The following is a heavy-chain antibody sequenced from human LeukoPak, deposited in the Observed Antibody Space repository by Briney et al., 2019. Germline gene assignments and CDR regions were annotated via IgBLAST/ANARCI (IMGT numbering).Heavy chain of an antibody. CDR3: ARSTMVRGGIIRSSYYFDY. J-gene: IGHJ4*02. CDR1: GGSFSGYY. CDR2: INHSGST. D-gene: IGHD3-10*01. V-gene: IGHV4-34*01. Sequence: SETLSLTCAVYGGSFSGYYWSWIRQPPGKGLEWIGEINHSGSTNYNPSLKSRVTISVDTSKNQFSLKLSSVTAADTALYYCARSTMVRGGIIRSSYYFDYWGQGTLVTVSS.